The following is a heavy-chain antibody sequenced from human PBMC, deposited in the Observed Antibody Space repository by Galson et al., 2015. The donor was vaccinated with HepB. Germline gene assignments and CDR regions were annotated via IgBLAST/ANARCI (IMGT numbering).Heavy chain of an antibody. CDR2: INSDGSST. CDR3: ARGESWTVTRGPIQH. CDR1: GFTFSSYW. Sequence: SLRLSCAASGFTFSSYWMHWVRQAPGKGLVWVSRINSDGSSTSYADSVKGRFTISRDNAKNTLYLQMNSLRAEDTAVYYCARGESWTVTRGPIQHWGQGTLVTVSS. D-gene: IGHD4-17*01. V-gene: IGHV3-74*01. J-gene: IGHJ1*01.